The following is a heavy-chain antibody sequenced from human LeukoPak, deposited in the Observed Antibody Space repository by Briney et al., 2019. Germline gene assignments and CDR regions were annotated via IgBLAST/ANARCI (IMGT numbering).Heavy chain of an antibody. CDR2: IIPIFGTA. D-gene: IGHD2-2*01. CDR3: ARAQGDPLVVVPEGEPNWFDP. Sequence: GASVKVSCKASGGTFSSYAISWVRQAPGQGLEWMGGIIPIFGTANYAQKFQGRVTITADKSTSTAYMELSSLRSDDTAVYYCARAQGDPLVVVPEGEPNWFDPWGQGTLVTVSS. J-gene: IGHJ5*02. CDR1: GGTFSSYA. V-gene: IGHV1-69*06.